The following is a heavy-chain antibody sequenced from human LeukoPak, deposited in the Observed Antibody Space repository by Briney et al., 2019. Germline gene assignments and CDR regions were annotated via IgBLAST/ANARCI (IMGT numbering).Heavy chain of an antibody. J-gene: IGHJ4*03. Sequence: PSETLSLTCTVSGSSVSNHWWIWIRQPAGKGLEGIGRISSRGYTNYNPSLKSRVAMSVDTSKNQFSLKLNSVTAADTAVYYCVRTMTREWGGWYDNDYWGRGTLVTVSS. V-gene: IGHV4-4*07. CDR2: ISSRGYT. CDR1: GSSVSNHW. D-gene: IGHD6-19*01. CDR3: VRTMTREWGGWYDNDY.